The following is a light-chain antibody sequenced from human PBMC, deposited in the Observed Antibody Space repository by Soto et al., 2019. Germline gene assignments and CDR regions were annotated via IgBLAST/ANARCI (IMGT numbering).Light chain of an antibody. Sequence: QSVLTQPASVSGSPGQSITISCTGTSNDVGSYNLVSWYQQHPGKAPKLMIYEGSTRPSGVSNRFSGSKSGNTASLTISGLQAEDEADYYCCSYAGSVVFGGGTKVTV. V-gene: IGLV2-23*01. CDR3: CSYAGSVV. J-gene: IGLJ2*01. CDR2: EGS. CDR1: SNDVGSYNL.